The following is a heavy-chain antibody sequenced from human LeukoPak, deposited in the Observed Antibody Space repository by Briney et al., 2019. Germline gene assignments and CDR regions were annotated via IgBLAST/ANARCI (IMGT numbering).Heavy chain of an antibody. J-gene: IGHJ4*02. CDR3: ARGYYDILTGWYYFDY. CDR1: GYTFTSYD. D-gene: IGHD3-9*01. Sequence: ASVKVSCKASGYTFTSYDINWVRQGTGQGLEWMGWMNPNSGNTGYAQKFQGRVTMTRNTSISTAYMELSSLRSEDTAVYYCARGYYDILTGWYYFDYWGQGTLVTVSS. V-gene: IGHV1-8*01. CDR2: MNPNSGNT.